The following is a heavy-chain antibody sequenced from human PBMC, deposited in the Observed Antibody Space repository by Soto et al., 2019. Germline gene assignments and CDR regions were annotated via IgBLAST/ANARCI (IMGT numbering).Heavy chain of an antibody. CDR3: ASSSPHYDFWSGYSFWDAFDI. CDR2: ISYSGST. J-gene: IGHJ3*02. D-gene: IGHD3-3*01. CDR1: GGSISSYY. V-gene: IGHV4-59*01. Sequence: ETLSLTCTVSGGSISSYYWSWIRQPPGKGLEWIGYISYSGSTNYNPSLKSRVTISVDTSKNQFSLKLSSVTAADTAVYYCASSSPHYDFWSGYSFWDAFDIWGQGTMVTVSS.